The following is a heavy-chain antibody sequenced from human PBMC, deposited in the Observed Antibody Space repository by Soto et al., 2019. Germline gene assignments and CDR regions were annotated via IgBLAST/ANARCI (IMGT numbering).Heavy chain of an antibody. CDR2: IHPGDSET. CDR1: GYRFTSYW. CDR3: ARHNKPVTSRDYFDQ. J-gene: IGHJ4*02. Sequence: PGESLKISCKASGYRFTSYWIGWVRQMSGKGLELMGIIHPGDSETRYSPSFQGQVTISVEKSTSTAYLQWSSLKASDTAMYYCARHNKPVTSRDYFDQWGQGTLVTVSS. D-gene: IGHD4-17*01. V-gene: IGHV5-51*01.